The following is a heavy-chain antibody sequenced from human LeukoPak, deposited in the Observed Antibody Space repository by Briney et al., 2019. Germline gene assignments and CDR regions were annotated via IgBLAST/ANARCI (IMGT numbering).Heavy chain of an antibody. D-gene: IGHD2-2*01. CDR3: ARWGIVVVPAAHSLPFDP. J-gene: IGHJ5*02. V-gene: IGHV4-34*01. CDR2: INHSGST. Sequence: SETLSLTCAVYGGSFSGYYWSWIRQPPGKGLEWIGEINHSGSTNYNPSLKSRVTISVDTSKNQFSLKLSSVTAADTAVYYCARWGIVVVPAAHSLPFDPWGQGTLVTVSS. CDR1: GGSFSGYY.